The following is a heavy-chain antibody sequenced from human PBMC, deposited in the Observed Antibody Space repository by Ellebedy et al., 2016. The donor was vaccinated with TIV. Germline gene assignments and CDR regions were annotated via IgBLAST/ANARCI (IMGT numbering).Heavy chain of an antibody. CDR2: INHSGST. CDR3: ARAAGGYSYGDAFDI. J-gene: IGHJ3*02. Sequence: GSLRLXXAVYGGSFSGYYWSWIRQPPGKGLEWIGEINHSGSTNYNPSLKSRVTISVDTSKNQFSLKLSSVTAADTAVYYCARAAGGYSYGDAFDIWGQGTMVTVSS. D-gene: IGHD5-18*01. CDR1: GGSFSGYY. V-gene: IGHV4-34*01.